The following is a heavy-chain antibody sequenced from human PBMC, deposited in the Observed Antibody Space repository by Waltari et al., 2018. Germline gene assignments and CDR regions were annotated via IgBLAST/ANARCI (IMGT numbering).Heavy chain of an antibody. CDR2: IYSGGST. D-gene: IGHD6-13*01. CDR3: ASAGSWYAGYFDY. CDR1: GFTVSSNY. J-gene: IGHJ4*02. Sequence: EVQLVETGGGLIQPGGSLRLSCAASGFTVSSNYMSWVRQAPGKGLEWVSVIYSGGSTYYADSVKGRFTISRDNSKNTLYLQMNSLRAEDTAVYYCASAGSWYAGYFDYWGQGTLVTVSS. V-gene: IGHV3-53*02.